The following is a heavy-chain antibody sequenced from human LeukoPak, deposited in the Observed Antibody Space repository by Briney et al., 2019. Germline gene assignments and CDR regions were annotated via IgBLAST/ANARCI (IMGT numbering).Heavy chain of an antibody. J-gene: IGHJ4*01. Sequence: PGGSLRLSCAASGFTFSSYAMSWVRQAPGKGLEWVSAISGSGGSTYYADSVKGRFTISRDNSKNTLYPQMNSLRAEDTAVYYCAKKKRITIFGVVIMGTNYFDYWGQGTLVTVSS. CDR3: AKKKRITIFGVVIMGTNYFDY. D-gene: IGHD3-3*01. CDR1: GFTFSSYA. CDR2: ISGSGGST. V-gene: IGHV3-23*01.